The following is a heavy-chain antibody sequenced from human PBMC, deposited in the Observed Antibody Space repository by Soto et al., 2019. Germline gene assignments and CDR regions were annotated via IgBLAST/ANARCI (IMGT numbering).Heavy chain of an antibody. CDR2: MYHSGST. Sequence: PSETLSLTCAVSGDSISSPTWWTWVHQPPGRGLEWIGEMYHSGSTNYKSSLKSRATISVDKSKNQFSLKLSSVTAADTAVYYCAADTVTLYYYYYGMDVWGQGTTVTVSS. V-gene: IGHV4-4*02. CDR3: AADTVTLYYYYYGMDV. D-gene: IGHD4-17*01. J-gene: IGHJ6*02. CDR1: GDSISSPTW.